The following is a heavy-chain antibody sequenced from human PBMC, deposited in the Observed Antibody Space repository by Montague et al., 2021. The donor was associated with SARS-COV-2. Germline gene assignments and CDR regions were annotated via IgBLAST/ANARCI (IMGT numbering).Heavy chain of an antibody. Sequence: SETLSLTCTVSGGSINDHYRSWIRQSPGKGLEWIGYISSNGKTNYNPSLKSRVTLSADASRNEFSLKPDSVTAADTAVYFCARRGYYDSAGYHWHLDLWSRGMLVTVSS. CDR1: GGSINDHY. CDR2: ISSNGKT. CDR3: ARRGYYDSAGYHWHLDL. J-gene: IGHJ2*01. V-gene: IGHV4-4*09. D-gene: IGHD3-22*01.